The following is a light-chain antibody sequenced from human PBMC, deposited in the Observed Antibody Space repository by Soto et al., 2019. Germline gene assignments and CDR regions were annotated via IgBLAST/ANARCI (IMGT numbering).Light chain of an antibody. J-gene: IGKJ5*01. V-gene: IGKV3-20*01. CDR1: QSVSSSY. CDR3: QQYGSSLSTT. CDR2: SAS. Sequence: ELVLTQSPGTLSLSPGERATLSCRASQSVSSSYLTWYQQKPGQAPRLLIYSASSRATGIPDRFSGSGSGTDFTLTISRLEPEDFAVYYCQQYGSSLSTTFGQGTRLEIK.